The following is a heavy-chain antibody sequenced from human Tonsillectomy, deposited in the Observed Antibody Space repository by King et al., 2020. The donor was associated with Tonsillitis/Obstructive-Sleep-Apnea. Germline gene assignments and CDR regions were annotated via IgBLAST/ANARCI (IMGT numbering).Heavy chain of an antibody. CDR2: ISVYNGNT. CDR1: GDTFTTYG. Sequence: QLVQSGTEVKKPGASVKVSCKASGDTFTTYGISWVRQAPGQGLEWMGWISVYNGNTNYAQKLQGRVTMTTDTSTSTAYMELRSLRSDDTAVYYCAAGYYDSSGYPFDYWGQGTLVTVSS. V-gene: IGHV1-18*01. D-gene: IGHD3-22*01. J-gene: IGHJ4*02. CDR3: AAGYYDSSGYPFDY.